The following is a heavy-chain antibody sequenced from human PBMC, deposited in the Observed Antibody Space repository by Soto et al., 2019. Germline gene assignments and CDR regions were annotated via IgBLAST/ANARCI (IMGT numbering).Heavy chain of an antibody. CDR3: VRASMPKAHFDS. CDR1: GGSIRGYY. CDR2: MHTSGST. V-gene: IGHV4-4*07. J-gene: IGHJ4*02. D-gene: IGHD2-2*01. Sequence: QLQLQESGPGLVKPSATLSLTCTVSGGSIRGYYWSWIRQSAGMGLEWIGRMHTSGSTNYNPSLKSRVTISVDMAKNQLSLKLTSVTAADTAIYYCVRASMPKAHFDSWGQGTLVTVSS.